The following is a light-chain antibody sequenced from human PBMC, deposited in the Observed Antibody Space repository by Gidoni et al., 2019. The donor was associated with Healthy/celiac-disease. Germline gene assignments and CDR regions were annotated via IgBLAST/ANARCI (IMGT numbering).Light chain of an antibody. CDR2: AAS. CDR1: QGISSY. V-gene: IGKV1-9*01. J-gene: IGKJ3*01. Sequence: DIQLPQSPSFLSASVGDRVTITCRASQGISSYLAWYQQKPGKAPKLLIYAASTLQGGVPSRFSGSGSGTEFTLTISSLQPEDFATYSCQQSSSTPLTFGHGTKVEIK. CDR3: QQSSSTPLT.